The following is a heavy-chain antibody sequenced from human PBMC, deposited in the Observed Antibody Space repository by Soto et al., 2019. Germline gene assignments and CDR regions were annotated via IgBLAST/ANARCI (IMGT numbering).Heavy chain of an antibody. D-gene: IGHD3-16*02. J-gene: IGHJ4*02. CDR1: GASISNAY. CDR2: VRYSGDS. Sequence: SETLSLTCAVSGASISNAYWTWLRQPPGKGLEWIGYVRYSGDSDYNVSLRSRVTMSVDTSVSQVSLKLSSVTAADTAVYYCETSYHYKKFPYDCWGQGTLVTVS. CDR3: ETSYHYKKFPYDC. V-gene: IGHV4-59*01.